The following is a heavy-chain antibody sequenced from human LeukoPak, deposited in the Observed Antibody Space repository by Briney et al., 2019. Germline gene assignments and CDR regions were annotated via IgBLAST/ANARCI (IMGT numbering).Heavy chain of an antibody. Sequence: PGGSLGLSCAASGFTVSSNYMSWVRQAPGKGLEWVSVIYSGGSTYYADSVKGRFTISRDNSKNTLYLQMNSLRAEDTAVYYCARQKIVVVVAAPGAFDIWGQGTMVTVSS. V-gene: IGHV3-53*01. D-gene: IGHD2-15*01. CDR2: IYSGGST. CDR3: ARQKIVVVVAAPGAFDI. J-gene: IGHJ3*02. CDR1: GFTVSSNY.